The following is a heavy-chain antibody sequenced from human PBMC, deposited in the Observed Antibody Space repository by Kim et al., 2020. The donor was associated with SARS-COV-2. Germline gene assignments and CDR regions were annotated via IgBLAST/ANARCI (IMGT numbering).Heavy chain of an antibody. CDR2: IYYSGST. D-gene: IGHD3-22*01. CDR3: ARNYDSSGYYQPLRGYYGMDV. CDR1: GGSISSSSYY. J-gene: IGHJ6*02. Sequence: SETLSLTCTVSGGSISSSSYYWGWIRQPPGKGLEWIGSIYYSGSTYYNPSLKSRVTISVDTSKNQFSLKLSSVTAADTAVYYCARNYDSSGYYQPLRGYYGMDVWGQGTTVTVSS. V-gene: IGHV4-39*01.